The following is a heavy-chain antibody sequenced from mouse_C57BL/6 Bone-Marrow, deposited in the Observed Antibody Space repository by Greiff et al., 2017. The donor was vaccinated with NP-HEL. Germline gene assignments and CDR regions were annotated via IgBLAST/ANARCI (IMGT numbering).Heavy chain of an antibody. D-gene: IGHD1-1*01. Sequence: QVQLQQPGAELVKPGASVKLSCKASGYTFTSYWMHWVKQRPGQGLEWIGMIHPNSGSTNYNEKFKSKATLTVDKSSSTAYMQLSSLTSEDSAVYYCARRGYYGSSYGGYFDVWGTGTTVTVSS. V-gene: IGHV1-64*01. J-gene: IGHJ1*03. CDR1: GYTFTSYW. CDR2: IHPNSGST. CDR3: ARRGYYGSSYGGYFDV.